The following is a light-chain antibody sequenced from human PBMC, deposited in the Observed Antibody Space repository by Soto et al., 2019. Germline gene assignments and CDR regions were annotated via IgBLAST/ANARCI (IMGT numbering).Light chain of an antibody. Sequence: QSALTQPASVSGSPGQSITISCTGTMSDVGGYNLVSWYQQHPGRAPKLILYEVRNRPSGISVRFSGSKSGNTASLTISGRQAAEEAADYCCSFYARSSLIFGGGTKLTVL. CDR2: EVR. V-gene: IGLV2-14*01. J-gene: IGLJ2*01. CDR1: MSDVGGYNL. CDR3: CSFYARSSLI.